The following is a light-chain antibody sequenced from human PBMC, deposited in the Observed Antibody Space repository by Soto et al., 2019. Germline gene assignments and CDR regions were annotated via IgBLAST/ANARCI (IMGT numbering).Light chain of an antibody. J-gene: IGLJ3*02. CDR3: GSFTTNRIWV. CDR1: SSDVGGYNY. Sequence: QSALTQPPSASGSPGQSVAISCTGTSSDVGGYNYVSWYQQHPGKAPKLMIYEVNKRPSGVPDRFSGSKSGNTASLTVSGLQAEDEADYICGSFTTNRIWVFGGGTQLTVL. V-gene: IGLV2-8*01. CDR2: EVN.